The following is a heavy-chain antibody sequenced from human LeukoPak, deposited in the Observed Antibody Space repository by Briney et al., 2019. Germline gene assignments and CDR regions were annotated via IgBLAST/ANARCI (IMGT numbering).Heavy chain of an antibody. V-gene: IGHV4-34*01. D-gene: IGHD2-15*01. CDR2: INHGGNT. CDR3: ARHGGAPFDY. J-gene: IGHJ4*02. CDR1: GGSFSGHY. Sequence: SETLSLTCAIYGGSFSGHYWTWIRQPPGKGLEWIGEINHGGNTNYNPSLKSRVTISVDTSRNQFSLKLSSVTAADTAVYYCARHGGAPFDYWGQGTLVTVSS.